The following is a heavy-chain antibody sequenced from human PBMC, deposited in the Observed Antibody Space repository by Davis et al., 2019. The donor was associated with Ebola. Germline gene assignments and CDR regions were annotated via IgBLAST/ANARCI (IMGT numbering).Heavy chain of an antibody. D-gene: IGHD3-10*01. V-gene: IGHV7-4-1*02. Sequence: ASVKVSCKASGYAFTNYAMNWVRQAPGQGLEWMGWINTNTGNPTYAQGFTGRFVFSLDTSVSTAYLQITSLKAEDTAVYYCAREDDSGGFPFDYWGQGTLVTVSS. J-gene: IGHJ4*02. CDR3: AREDDSGGFPFDY. CDR1: GYAFTNYA. CDR2: INTNTGNP.